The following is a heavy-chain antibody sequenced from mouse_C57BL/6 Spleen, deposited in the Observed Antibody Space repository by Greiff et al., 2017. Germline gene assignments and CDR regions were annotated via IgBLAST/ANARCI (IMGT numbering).Heavy chain of an antibody. V-gene: IGHV1-61*01. D-gene: IGHD1-1*01. Sequence: QVQLQQPGAELVRPGSSVKLSCKASGYTFTSYWMDWVKQRPGQGLEWIGNIYPSDSETHYNQKFKDKATLTVYKSSSTAYMQLSSLTSEDSAVYYCATGSSYDYAMDYWGQGTSVTVSS. CDR2: IYPSDSET. J-gene: IGHJ4*01. CDR3: ATGSSYDYAMDY. CDR1: GYTFTSYW.